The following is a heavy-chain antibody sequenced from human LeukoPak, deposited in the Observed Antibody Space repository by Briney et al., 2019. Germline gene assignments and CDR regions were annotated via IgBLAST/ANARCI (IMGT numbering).Heavy chain of an antibody. D-gene: IGHD6-13*01. V-gene: IGHV1-46*01. CDR3: ARESSLGIAAAPDAFDI. CDR2: INPSGGST. J-gene: IGHJ3*02. CDR1: GYTFTGYY. Sequence: ASVKVSCTASGYTFTGYYMHWVRQAPGQGLEWMGIINPSGGSTSYAQKFQGRVTMTRDTSTSTVYMELSSLRSEDTAVYYCARESSLGIAAAPDAFDIWGQGTMVTVSS.